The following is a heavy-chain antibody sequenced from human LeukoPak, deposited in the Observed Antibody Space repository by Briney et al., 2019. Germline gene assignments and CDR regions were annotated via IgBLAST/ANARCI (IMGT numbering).Heavy chain of an antibody. Sequence: GGSLRLSCAASGFTFSSYSMNWVRQAPGKGLEWVSSISSSSSYIYHADSVKGRFTISRDNAKNSLYLQMNSLRAEDTAVYYCARDYDILTGYSYHFDYWGQGTLVTVSS. D-gene: IGHD3-9*01. J-gene: IGHJ4*02. V-gene: IGHV3-21*01. CDR2: ISSSSSYI. CDR3: ARDYDILTGYSYHFDY. CDR1: GFTFSSYS.